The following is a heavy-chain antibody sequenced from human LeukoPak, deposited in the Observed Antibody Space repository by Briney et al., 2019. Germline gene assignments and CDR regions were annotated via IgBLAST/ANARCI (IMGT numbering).Heavy chain of an antibody. D-gene: IGHD6-6*01. CDR2: IIPILGII. J-gene: IGHJ2*01. Sequence: GASVKVSCKASGGTFSSYAISWVRQAPGQALEWMGRIIPILGIINYAQKFQGRVTITADKSTSTAYMELSSLRSEDTTVYYCAGPLKSIAARYFDLWGRGTLVTVSS. CDR3: AGPLKSIAARYFDL. V-gene: IGHV1-69*04. CDR1: GGTFSSYA.